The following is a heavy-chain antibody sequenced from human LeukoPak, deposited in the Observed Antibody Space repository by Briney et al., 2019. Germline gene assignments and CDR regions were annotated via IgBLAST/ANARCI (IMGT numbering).Heavy chain of an antibody. Sequence: GGTLRLSCAASGFTFSSYGMSWVRQAPGKGLEWASAISGRGDNTYNADSVKGRFTISRDNSKNTLYLQMNRLRAEDTAVYYCAKAQGSLVWNVAFNIWGQGTMVTVSS. CDR2: ISGRGDNT. CDR3: AKAQGSLVWNVAFNI. CDR1: GFTFSSYG. V-gene: IGHV3-23*01. D-gene: IGHD1-1*01. J-gene: IGHJ3*02.